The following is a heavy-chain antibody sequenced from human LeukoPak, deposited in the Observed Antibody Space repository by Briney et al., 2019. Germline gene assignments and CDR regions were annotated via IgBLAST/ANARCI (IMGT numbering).Heavy chain of an antibody. V-gene: IGHV3-21*01. Sequence: KTGGSLRLSCAASGFTFSSYSMNWVRQAPGKGLEWVSSISSSSSYIYYADSVKGRFTISRDNAKNSLYLQMNSLRAEDTAVYYCARGHNPMTTVVLTVFDYWGQGTLVTVSS. CDR1: GFTFSSYS. CDR2: ISSSSSYI. CDR3: ARGHNPMTTVVLTVFDY. D-gene: IGHD4-23*01. J-gene: IGHJ4*02.